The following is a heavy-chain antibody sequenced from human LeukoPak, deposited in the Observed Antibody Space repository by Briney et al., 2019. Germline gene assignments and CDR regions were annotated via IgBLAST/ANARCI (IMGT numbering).Heavy chain of an antibody. J-gene: IGHJ4*02. CDR1: GFTFSSYA. V-gene: IGHV3-23*01. Sequence: GGSLRLSCAASGFTFSSYAMSWVRQAPGKGLEWVSAISGSGGSTYYADSVKGRFTISRDNSKNTLYLQMNSLRAGDTAVYYCAKVAGRSAIFGVVITPVDYWGQGTLVTVSS. D-gene: IGHD3-3*01. CDR2: ISGSGGST. CDR3: AKVAGRSAIFGVVITPVDY.